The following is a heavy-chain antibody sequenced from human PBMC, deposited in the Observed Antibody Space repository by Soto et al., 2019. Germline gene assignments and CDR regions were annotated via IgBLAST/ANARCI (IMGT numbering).Heavy chain of an antibody. D-gene: IGHD3-9*01. CDR1: GGLIGSGGYY. J-gene: IGHJ4*02. CDR2: IYFTGGT. V-gene: IGHV4-31*03. CDR3: TCANNAGYSDY. Sequence: SLSCSGPGGLIGSGGYYWSWIRQHPGKGLEWIGYIYFTGGTYYNPSLKSRVTISLDTSKNQFSLKLNSVTAADTAVYYCTCANNAGYSDYWGQGPLVTVSS.